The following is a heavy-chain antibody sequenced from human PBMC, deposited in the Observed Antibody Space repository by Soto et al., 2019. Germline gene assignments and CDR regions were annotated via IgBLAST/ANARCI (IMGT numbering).Heavy chain of an antibody. J-gene: IGHJ4*02. D-gene: IGHD3-3*01. CDR3: ARALFGVDTGSY. V-gene: IGHV4-34*01. CDR2: INHSGST. Sequence: DTLSLTCAVYGGSFSGYYWSWIRQPPGKGLEWIGEINHSGSTNYNPSLKSRVTISVDTSKNQFSLKLSSVTAADTAVYYCARALFGVDTGSYWGQRTLVTVSS. CDR1: GGSFSGYY.